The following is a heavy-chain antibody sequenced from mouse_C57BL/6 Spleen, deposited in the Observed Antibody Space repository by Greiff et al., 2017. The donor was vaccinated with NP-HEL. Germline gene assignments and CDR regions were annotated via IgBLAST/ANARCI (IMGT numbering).Heavy chain of an antibody. CDR1: GFTFSDAW. J-gene: IGHJ2*01. CDR2: IRNKANNHAT. V-gene: IGHV6-6*01. Sequence: EVKVVESGGGLVQPGGSMKLSCAASGFTFSDAWMDWVRQSPEKGLEWVAEIRNKANNHATYYAESVKGRFTISRDDSKSSVYLQMNSLRAEDTGIYYCTRETAYYFDYWGQGTTLTVSS. CDR3: TRETAYYFDY. D-gene: IGHD1-2*01.